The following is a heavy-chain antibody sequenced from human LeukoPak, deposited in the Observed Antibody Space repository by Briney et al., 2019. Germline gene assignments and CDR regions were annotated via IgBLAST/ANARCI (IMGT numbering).Heavy chain of an antibody. J-gene: IGHJ4*02. Sequence: PGGSLRLSCAASGFTFSIYSMNWVRQAPGKGLEWVSSISSSNSYIYYADSMKGRFTISRDNAKNSLYLQMNSLRAEDTAVYYCARVSDSGYDPYYFDYWGQGTLVTVSS. V-gene: IGHV3-21*01. CDR1: GFTFSIYS. D-gene: IGHD5-12*01. CDR3: ARVSDSGYDPYYFDY. CDR2: ISSSNSYI.